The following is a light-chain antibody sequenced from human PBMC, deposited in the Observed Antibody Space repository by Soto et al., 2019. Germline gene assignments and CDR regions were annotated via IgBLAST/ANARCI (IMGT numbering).Light chain of an antibody. Sequence: QSALTQPASVSGSPGQSITISCTGTSSDVGGYNYVSWYQQYPGKAPQLMIYDVSSRPSGVSNRFSGSKSGNTASLTISGLQSDDKADYYCSSYTGSSTPVLFGGGTKLTVL. J-gene: IGLJ2*01. CDR3: SSYTGSSTPVL. CDR1: SSDVGGYNY. V-gene: IGLV2-14*01. CDR2: DVS.